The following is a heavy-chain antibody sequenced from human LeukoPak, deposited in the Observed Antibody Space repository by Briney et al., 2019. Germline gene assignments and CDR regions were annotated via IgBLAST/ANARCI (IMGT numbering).Heavy chain of an antibody. Sequence: GGSLRLSCAASGFTFSSYSMNWVRQAPGKGLEWVSSISSSSSYIYYADSVKGRFTISRDNAKNSLYLQMNSLRAEDTVVYYCARIVVVPAAMGFDYWGQGTLVTVSS. CDR2: ISSSSSYI. J-gene: IGHJ4*02. CDR3: ARIVVVPAAMGFDY. V-gene: IGHV3-21*01. CDR1: GFTFSSYS. D-gene: IGHD2-2*01.